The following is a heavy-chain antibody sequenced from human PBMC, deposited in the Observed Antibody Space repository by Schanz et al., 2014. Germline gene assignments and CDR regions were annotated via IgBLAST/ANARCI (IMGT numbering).Heavy chain of an antibody. CDR1: EFTFSTDA. J-gene: IGHJ6*02. CDR3: ARDFLLEQLGYSHYYYAMDV. CDR2: ITYNGGTI. D-gene: IGHD2-15*01. V-gene: IGHV3-48*01. Sequence: DVHLLESGGGLVQPGGSLRLSCAASEFTFSTDAMSWVRQAPGKGLEWISYITYNGGTIYYADSVKGRFTISRDNAKNSLYLEMNSLRAEDTAVYYCARDFLLEQLGYSHYYYAMDVWGQGTTVTVSS.